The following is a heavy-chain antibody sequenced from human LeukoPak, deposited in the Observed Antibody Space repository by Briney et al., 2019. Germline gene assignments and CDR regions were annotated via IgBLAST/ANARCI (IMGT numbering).Heavy chain of an antibody. CDR3: AVGKDIVVVVAADNWFDP. J-gene: IGHJ5*02. V-gene: IGHV1-69*05. D-gene: IGHD2-15*01. CDR1: GGTFSSYA. CDR2: IIPIFGTA. Sequence: SVKVSCKASGGTFSSYAISWVRQAPGQGLEWMGGIIPIFGTANYAQKFQGRVTITTDESTSTAYMELSSLRSEDTAVYYCAVGKDIVVVVAADNWFDPWGQGTLVTVSS.